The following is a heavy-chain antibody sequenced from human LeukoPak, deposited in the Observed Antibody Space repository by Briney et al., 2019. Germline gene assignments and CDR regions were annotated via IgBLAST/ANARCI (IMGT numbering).Heavy chain of an antibody. V-gene: IGHV4-38-2*02. CDR3: ARGRLLWFGELLYRGRATERYNWFDP. J-gene: IGHJ5*02. CDR2: IYHSGST. D-gene: IGHD3-10*01. CDR1: GYSISSGYY. Sequence: PSETLSLTCTVSGYSISSGYYWGWIRQPPGKGLEWIGSIYHSGSTYYNPSLKSRVTISVDTSKNQFSLKLSSVTAADTAVYYCARGRLLWFGELLYRGRATERYNWFDPWGQGTLVTVSS.